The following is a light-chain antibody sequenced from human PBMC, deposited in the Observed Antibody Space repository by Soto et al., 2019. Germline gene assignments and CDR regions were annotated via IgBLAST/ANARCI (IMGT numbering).Light chain of an antibody. CDR2: AGS. CDR3: QKYNSAPPFT. CDR1: QGVSSC. Sequence: DIQMTQSPSSLSASVGDRVTITCRASQGVSSCLAWYQQKPGKVPKLLIYAGSTLQSGVTSCFSGSGSGTDFTLSISSLQLVDVATYYCQKYNSAPPFTFSPGTKVYIK. V-gene: IGKV1-27*01. J-gene: IGKJ3*01.